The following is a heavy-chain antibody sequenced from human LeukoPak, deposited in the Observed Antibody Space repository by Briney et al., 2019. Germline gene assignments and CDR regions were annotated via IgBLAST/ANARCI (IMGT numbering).Heavy chain of an antibody. Sequence: GGSLRLSCAASGFTFSSYEMNWVRQAPGKGLEWDSYISSSGSTIYYADSAKGRFTISRDTAKNSLYLQMNSLRAEDTAVYYCAKPRGYSGYVYFDYWGQGTLVTVSS. D-gene: IGHD5-12*01. J-gene: IGHJ4*02. CDR1: GFTFSSYE. CDR3: AKPRGYSGYVYFDY. CDR2: ISSSGSTI. V-gene: IGHV3-48*03.